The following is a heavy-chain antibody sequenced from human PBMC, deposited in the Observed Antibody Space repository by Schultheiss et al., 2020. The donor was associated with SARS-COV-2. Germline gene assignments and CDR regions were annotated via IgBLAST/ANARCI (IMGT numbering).Heavy chain of an antibody. CDR1: GGSISSGGYY. J-gene: IGHJ4*02. Sequence: SETLSLTCTVSGGSISSGGYYWSWIRQPPGKGLEWIGYIYYSGSTKYNPSLKSRVTISVDTSKNQFSLKLTSVTAADTAMYYCARAAFNDHFDYWGQGVLVTVSS. V-gene: IGHV4-61*08. CDR2: IYYSGST. CDR3: ARAAFNDHFDY.